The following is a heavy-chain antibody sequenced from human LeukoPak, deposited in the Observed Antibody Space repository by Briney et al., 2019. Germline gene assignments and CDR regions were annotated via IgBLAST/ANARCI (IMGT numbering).Heavy chain of an antibody. Sequence: PGGSLRLSCAASGFTFSSYGMHWVRQAPGKGLEWVAVISYDGSNKYYADSVKGRFTISRDNSKNTPYLQMNSLRAKDTAVYYCAKDRAAAGTGYFDYWGQGTLVTVSS. CDR1: GFTFSSYG. CDR3: AKDRAAAGTGYFDY. D-gene: IGHD6-13*01. J-gene: IGHJ4*02. V-gene: IGHV3-30*18. CDR2: ISYDGSNK.